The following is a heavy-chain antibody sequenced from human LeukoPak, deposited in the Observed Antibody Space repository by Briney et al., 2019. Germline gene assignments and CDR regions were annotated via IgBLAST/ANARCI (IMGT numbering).Heavy chain of an antibody. V-gene: IGHV4-38-2*02. Sequence: ASETLSLTCTVSGYSISSGYFWGWIRQPPGKGLEWIGSIFHSVITYYNPSLKSRVTISVDTSKNQFSLKLSSVTAADTAVYYCARTYGSGSYGPFDYWGQGTLVTVSS. CDR3: ARTYGSGSYGPFDY. J-gene: IGHJ4*02. CDR1: GYSISSGYF. CDR2: IFHSVIT. D-gene: IGHD3-10*01.